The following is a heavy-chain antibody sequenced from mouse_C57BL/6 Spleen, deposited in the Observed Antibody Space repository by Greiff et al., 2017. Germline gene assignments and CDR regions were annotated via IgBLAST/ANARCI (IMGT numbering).Heavy chain of an antibody. CDR3: AKNALNDYAMDY. V-gene: IGHV2-5*01. Sequence: VQLQESGPGLVQPSQSLSITCTVSGFSLTSYGVHWVRQSPGKGLEWLGVIWRGGSPDYNAAFMSRLSITKDNSKSQVFFKMNSLQADDTAIYYCAKNALNDYAMDYWGQGTSVTVSS. CDR1: GFSLTSYG. CDR2: IWRGGSP. J-gene: IGHJ4*01.